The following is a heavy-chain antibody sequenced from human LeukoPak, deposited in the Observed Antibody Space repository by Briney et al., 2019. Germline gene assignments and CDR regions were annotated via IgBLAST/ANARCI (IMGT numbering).Heavy chain of an antibody. CDR3: ARATGVVPAAWDSFDP. CDR1: GGSISSYY. J-gene: IGHJ5*02. CDR2: IYYSGST. Sequence: PSETLSLTCTVSGGSISSYYLSWIRQPPGKGLEWIGYIYYSGSTNYNPSLKSRVTISVDTSKNQFSLKLSSVTAADTAVYYCARATGVVPAAWDSFDPLGQGTLVTVSS. D-gene: IGHD2-2*01. V-gene: IGHV4-59*08.